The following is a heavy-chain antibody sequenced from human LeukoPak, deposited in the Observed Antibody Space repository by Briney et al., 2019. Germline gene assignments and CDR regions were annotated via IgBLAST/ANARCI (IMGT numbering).Heavy chain of an antibody. J-gene: IGHJ5*02. CDR1: GYLTYNY. Sequence: ASVKVSCTASGYLTYNYMHWVRQAPGQGLEWMGAVNPSGGSTTYARQFQGRVTVTRDTSTSTVYMELNSLRSEDTGVYYCAPDTYHWGQGTLVTVSS. CDR3: APDTYH. V-gene: IGHV1-46*01. CDR2: VNPSGGST.